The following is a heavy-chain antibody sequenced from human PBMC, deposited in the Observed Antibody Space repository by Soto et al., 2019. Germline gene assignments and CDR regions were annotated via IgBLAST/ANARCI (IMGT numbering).Heavy chain of an antibody. Sequence: SVKVSCKASGGTFSSYTISWVRQAPGQGHEWKGRIIPILGIANYAQKFQGRVTITADKSTSTAYMELSSLRSEDTAVYYCARDVDTAMVISWFDPWGQGTLVTVSS. J-gene: IGHJ5*02. CDR3: ARDVDTAMVISWFDP. CDR1: GGTFSSYT. D-gene: IGHD5-18*01. CDR2: IIPILGIA. V-gene: IGHV1-69*04.